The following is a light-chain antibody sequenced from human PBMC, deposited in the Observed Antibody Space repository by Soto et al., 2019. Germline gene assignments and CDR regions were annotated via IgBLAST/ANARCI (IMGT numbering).Light chain of an antibody. V-gene: IGKV1-8*01. J-gene: IGKJ1*01. CDR2: AAS. Sequence: IRMTQSPSSFSASTGDRVTITCRASQGISSYLAWYQQKPGKAPKLLIYAASTLQSGVPSRFSGSGSGTDFTLTISCLQSEDFATYYCQQYYSYPRTFGQGTKVEIK. CDR3: QQYYSYPRT. CDR1: QGISSY.